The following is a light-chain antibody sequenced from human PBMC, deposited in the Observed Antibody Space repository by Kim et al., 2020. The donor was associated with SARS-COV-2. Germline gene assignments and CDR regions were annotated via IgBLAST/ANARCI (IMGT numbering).Light chain of an antibody. CDR3: QQLNSYPIT. J-gene: IGKJ5*01. CDR1: QGIGNY. CDR2: AAS. Sequence: DIQLTQSPSFLSGSIGDRVTITCRANQGIGNYLAWYQQKPGIAPKLLIYAASTLQSGVPSRFSGSGSGTEFTLTITSLQPEDFATYYCQQLNSYPITFGQGTRLEIK. V-gene: IGKV1-9*01.